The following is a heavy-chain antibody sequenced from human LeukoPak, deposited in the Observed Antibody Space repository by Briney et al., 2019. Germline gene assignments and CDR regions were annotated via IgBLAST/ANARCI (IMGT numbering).Heavy chain of an antibody. D-gene: IGHD6-19*01. J-gene: IGHJ4*02. CDR2: INHSGST. Sequence: KPSETLSLTCAVYGGSFSGYYWSWIRQPPGKGLEWIGEINHSGSTNYNPSLKSRVTISVDTSKNQFSLKLSSVTAADTAVYYCASMWLRAAVAAPFDYWGQGTLVNVSS. CDR1: GGSFSGYY. CDR3: ASMWLRAAVAAPFDY. V-gene: IGHV4-34*01.